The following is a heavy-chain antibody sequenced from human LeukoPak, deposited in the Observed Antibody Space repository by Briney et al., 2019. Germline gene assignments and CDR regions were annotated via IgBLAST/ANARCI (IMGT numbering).Heavy chain of an antibody. J-gene: IGHJ4*02. CDR2: IIPIFGTA. CDR1: GGTFSSCA. V-gene: IGHV1-69*06. D-gene: IGHD3-22*01. Sequence: GASVKVSCKASGGTFSSCAISWVRQAPGQGLEWMGGIIPIFGTANYAQKFQGRVTITADKSTSTAYMELSSLRSEDTAVYYCASTPAYDSSGYSSDYWGQGTLVTVSS. CDR3: ASTPAYDSSGYSSDY.